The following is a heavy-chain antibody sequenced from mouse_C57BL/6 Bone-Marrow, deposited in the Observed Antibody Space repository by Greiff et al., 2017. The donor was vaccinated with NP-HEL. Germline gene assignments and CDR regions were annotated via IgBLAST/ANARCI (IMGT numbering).Heavy chain of an antibody. V-gene: IGHV1-72*01. J-gene: IGHJ4*01. Sequence: QVQLKQPGAELVKPGASVKLSCKASGYTFTSYWMHWVKQRPGRGLEWIGRIDPNSGGTKYNEKFKSKATLTVDKPSSTAYMQLSSLTSEDSAVYYCARAGEFYPQWGYWGQGTSVTVSS. CDR3: ARAGEFYPQWGY. D-gene: IGHD2-1*01. CDR1: GYTFTSYW. CDR2: IDPNSGGT.